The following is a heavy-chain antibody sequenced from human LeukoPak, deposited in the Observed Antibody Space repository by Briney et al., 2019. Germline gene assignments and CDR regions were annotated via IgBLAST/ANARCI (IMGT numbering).Heavy chain of an antibody. CDR3: AGADPMDRGDWFDP. CDR2: INHSGST. J-gene: IGHJ5*02. CDR1: GGSFSGYY. Sequence: SETLSLTCAVYGGSFSGYYWSWIRQPPGKGLEWIGEINHSGSTNYNPSLKSRVTISVDTSKNQFSLKLSSVTAADTAVYYCAGADPMDRGDWFDPWGQGTLVTVSS. V-gene: IGHV4-34*01. D-gene: IGHD3-10*01.